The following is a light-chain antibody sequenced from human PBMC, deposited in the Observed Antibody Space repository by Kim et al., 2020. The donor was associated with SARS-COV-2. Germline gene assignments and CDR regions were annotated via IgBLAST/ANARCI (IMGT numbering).Light chain of an antibody. V-gene: IGKV3-15*01. CDR2: GAS. CDR3: QQYNNWPFT. CDR1: QSVSSN. Sequence: VSPGERATRSCRASQSVSSNLAWYQQKPGQAPRLLIYGASTRATSIPARFSGSGSGTEFTLTISSLQSEDFAVYYCQQYNNWPFTFGGGTKVDIK. J-gene: IGKJ4*01.